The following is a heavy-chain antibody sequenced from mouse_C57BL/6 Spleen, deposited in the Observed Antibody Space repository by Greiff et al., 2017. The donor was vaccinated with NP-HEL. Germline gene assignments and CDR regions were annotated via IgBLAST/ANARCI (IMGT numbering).Heavy chain of an antibody. CDR2: IYPGDGDT. CDR1: GYAFSSSW. J-gene: IGHJ1*03. CDR3: ARDATTGGYFDV. D-gene: IGHD1-1*01. V-gene: IGHV1-82*01. Sequence: VQLQQSGPELVKPGASVKISCKASGYAFSSSWMNWVKQRPGKGLEWIGRIYPGDGDTNYNGKFKGKATLTADKSSSTAYMQLSSLTSEDSAVYFCARDATTGGYFDVWGTGTTVTVSS.